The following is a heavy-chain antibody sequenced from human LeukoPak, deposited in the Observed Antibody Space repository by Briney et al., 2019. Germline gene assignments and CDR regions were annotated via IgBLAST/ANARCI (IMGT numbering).Heavy chain of an antibody. CDR1: GGSISSYY. Sequence: SETLSLTCTVSGGSISSYYWSWIRQPAGKGLEWIGRIYTSGSTNYNPSLKSRVTMPVDTSKNQFSLKLSSVTAADTAVYYCASTLDYGDYQDIFDYWGQGTLVTVSS. D-gene: IGHD4-17*01. J-gene: IGHJ4*02. CDR2: IYTSGST. CDR3: ASTLDYGDYQDIFDY. V-gene: IGHV4-4*07.